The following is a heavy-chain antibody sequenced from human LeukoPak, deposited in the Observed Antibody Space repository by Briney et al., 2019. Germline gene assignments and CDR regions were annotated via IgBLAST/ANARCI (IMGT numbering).Heavy chain of an antibody. CDR2: IYHSGST. J-gene: IGHJ4*02. Sequence: SQTLSLTCTVSGGSISSGGYYWSWIRQPPGKGLEWIGYIYHSGSTYYNPSLKSRVTISVDRSKNQFSLKLSSVTAADTAVYYCARHEAGAVAGMSCLDYWGQGTLVTVSS. CDR3: ARHEAGAVAGMSCLDY. CDR1: GGSISSGGYY. V-gene: IGHV4-30-2*01. D-gene: IGHD6-19*01.